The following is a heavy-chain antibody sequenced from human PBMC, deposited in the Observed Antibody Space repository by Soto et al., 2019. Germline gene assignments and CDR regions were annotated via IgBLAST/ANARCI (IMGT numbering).Heavy chain of an antibody. V-gene: IGHV2-26*01. J-gene: IGHJ6*02. D-gene: IGHD6-6*01. CDR3: ARTWEGSSSYDYYYCGMDV. CDR1: GFSLSNARMG. Sequence: QVTLKESGPVLVKPTETLTLTCTVSGFSLSNARMGVSWIRQPPGKALEWLAHIFSNDEKSYSTSLNSRLTTSKDTSKSQVFITMTNMDPVDTATYYCARTWEGSSSYDYYYCGMDVWGQGTTVTVSS. CDR2: IFSNDEK.